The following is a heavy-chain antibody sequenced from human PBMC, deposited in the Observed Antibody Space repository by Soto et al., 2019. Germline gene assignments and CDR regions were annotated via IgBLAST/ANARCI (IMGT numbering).Heavy chain of an antibody. V-gene: IGHV4-39*01. CDR1: GGSISSSTYY. D-gene: IGHD6-13*01. Sequence: PSETLSLTCTVSGGSISSSTYYWGWIRQPPGKGLEWIGSIYYSGSTHNTPSLKSRVTMSVDTYTNQFSLKLNSVTAADTAVYYCTRHEGGAAADRPLDYWGQGTLVTVSS. CDR3: TRHEGGAAADRPLDY. CDR2: IYYSGST. J-gene: IGHJ4*02.